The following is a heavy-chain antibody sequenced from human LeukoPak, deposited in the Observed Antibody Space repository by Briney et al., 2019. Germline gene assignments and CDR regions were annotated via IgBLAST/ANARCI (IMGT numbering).Heavy chain of an antibody. Sequence: GGSLRLSCVASGFTFSKYWMTWVRQAPGKGLAWVANIKQDGSAKYYMDSVKGRFAISRDNAKNSLYLRMNSLGAEDTAVYYCARVNPLVAPGALDIWGQGTMVAVS. V-gene: IGHV3-7*01. J-gene: IGHJ3*02. CDR3: ARVNPLVAPGALDI. D-gene: IGHD5-12*01. CDR2: IKQDGSAK. CDR1: GFTFSKYW.